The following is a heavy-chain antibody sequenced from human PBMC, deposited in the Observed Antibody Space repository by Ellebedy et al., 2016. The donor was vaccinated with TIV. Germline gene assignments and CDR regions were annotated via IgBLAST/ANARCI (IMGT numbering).Heavy chain of an antibody. J-gene: IGHJ6*02. Sequence: ASVKVSCKASGYTFTSYYMHWVRQAPGQGLEWVGWMHPNSGNTAYARNVQGRVSITRDISTSTAFLELSNLSSEDTAVYYCAREITLVRGPTYYYGLDVWGQGTTLTVSS. D-gene: IGHD3-10*01. CDR1: GYTFTSYY. V-gene: IGHV1-8*03. CDR2: MHPNSGNT. CDR3: AREITLVRGPTYYYGLDV.